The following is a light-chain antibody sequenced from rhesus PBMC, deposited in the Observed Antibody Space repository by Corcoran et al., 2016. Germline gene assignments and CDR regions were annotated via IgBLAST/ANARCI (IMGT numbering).Light chain of an antibody. J-gene: IGKJ1*01. Sequence: EIVMTQSPATLSLSPGETATLSCRASESVGSYLAWYQQKPGQAPKLLVHGAYFRATGIPDRFSGSGSRTEFTLTISSLEPEDVGVYHCQQYNDLLRTFGQGTKVEIK. CDR3: QQYNDLLRT. V-gene: IGKV3-40*03. CDR2: GAY. CDR1: ESVGSY.